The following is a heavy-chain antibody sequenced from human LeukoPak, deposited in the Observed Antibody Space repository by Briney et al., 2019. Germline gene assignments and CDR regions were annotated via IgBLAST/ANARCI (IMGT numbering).Heavy chain of an antibody. J-gene: IGHJ3*02. D-gene: IGHD1-7*01. CDR1: GFTFSSYW. CDR3: AAITGTAGDAFDI. Sequence: GSLRLSCAASGFTFSSYWMSWVRQAPGKGLEWVANIKQDGSEKYYVDSVKGRFTISRDNAKNSLYLQMNSLRAEDTAVYYCAAITGTAGDAFDIWGQGTMVTGSS. V-gene: IGHV3-7*01. CDR2: IKQDGSEK.